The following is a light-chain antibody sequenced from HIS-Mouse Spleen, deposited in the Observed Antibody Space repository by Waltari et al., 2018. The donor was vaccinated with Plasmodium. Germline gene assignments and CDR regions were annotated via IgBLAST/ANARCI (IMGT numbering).Light chain of an antibody. Sequence: QSALTQPPSASGSPGQSATISCTGTSSDVGGYNYVSWYQQRPGKAPKLMIYEVSKRPRGGPERFSGAKSGNTASLTVSGLQAEDEADYYCSSYAGSNNLVFGGGTKLTVL. CDR2: EVS. V-gene: IGLV2-8*01. J-gene: IGLJ2*01. CDR3: SSYAGSNNLV. CDR1: SSDVGGYNY.